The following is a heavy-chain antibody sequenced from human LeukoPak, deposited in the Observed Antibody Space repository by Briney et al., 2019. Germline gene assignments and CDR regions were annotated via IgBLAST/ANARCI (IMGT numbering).Heavy chain of an antibody. J-gene: IGHJ4*02. D-gene: IGHD2-2*01. Sequence: PGGSLRLSCAASGFTFGSHWMHWVRQAPGKGLEWVSGISGSGSSTYYADSVKGRFTISRDNSENTLYLQMNSLRAEDTAVYYCAKDHQYGYFDYWGQGTLVTVSS. CDR1: GFTFGSHW. CDR2: ISGSGSST. CDR3: AKDHQYGYFDY. V-gene: IGHV3-23*01.